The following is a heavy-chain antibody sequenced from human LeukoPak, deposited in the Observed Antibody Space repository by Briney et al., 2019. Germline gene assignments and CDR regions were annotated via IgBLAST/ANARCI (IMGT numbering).Heavy chain of an antibody. CDR3: ARTVHYSSGWAPTYYFDY. CDR1: GGSITNYY. CDR2: IYYSGNT. Sequence: SETLSLTCTVSGGSITNYYWSWIRQPPGKGLEWIGYIYYSGNTNYNPSLKSRVTMSVDTSKNQFSLKLSSVTAAGTAVYYCARTVHYSSGWAPTYYFDYWGQGTLVSVSS. J-gene: IGHJ4*02. D-gene: IGHD6-19*01. V-gene: IGHV4-59*01.